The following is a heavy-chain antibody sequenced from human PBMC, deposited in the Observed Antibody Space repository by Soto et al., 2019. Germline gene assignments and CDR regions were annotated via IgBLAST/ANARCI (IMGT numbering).Heavy chain of an antibody. CDR1: GGSISSYY. Sequence: SETLSLTCTVSGGSISSYYWSWIRQPPGKGLEWIGYIYYSGSTNYNPSLKSRVTISVDTSKNQFSLKLSSVTAADTAVYYCARQDTAMGSHLFDIWGQGTMVTVSS. CDR3: ARQDTAMGSHLFDI. CDR2: IYYSGST. J-gene: IGHJ3*02. D-gene: IGHD5-18*01. V-gene: IGHV4-59*08.